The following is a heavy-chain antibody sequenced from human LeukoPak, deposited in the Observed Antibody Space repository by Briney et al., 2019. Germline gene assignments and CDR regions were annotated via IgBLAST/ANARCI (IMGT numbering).Heavy chain of an antibody. Sequence: GGSLRLSCAASGFTFSSYAMSWVRQAPGKGLEWVSTISGSGGSTYYADSVRGRFTISRDNSKNTLYLQMNSLRAEDTAVYYCAKVVGATTRGYFDYWGQGTLVTVSS. CDR1: GFTFSSYA. V-gene: IGHV3-23*01. J-gene: IGHJ4*02. D-gene: IGHD1-26*01. CDR2: ISGSGGST. CDR3: AKVVGATTRGYFDY.